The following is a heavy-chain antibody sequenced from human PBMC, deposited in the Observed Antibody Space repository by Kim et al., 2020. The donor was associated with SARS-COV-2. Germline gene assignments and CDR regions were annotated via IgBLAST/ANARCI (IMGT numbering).Heavy chain of an antibody. Sequence: ASVKVSCKASGYTFTSYAMHWVRQAPGQRLEWMGWINAGNGNTKYSQKFQGRVTITRDTSASTAYMELSSLRSEDTAVYYCASTMLSGGSWWAIDYWGQGTLVTVSS. J-gene: IGHJ4*02. CDR2: INAGNGNT. CDR1: GYTFTSYA. D-gene: IGHD1-26*01. V-gene: IGHV1-3*01. CDR3: ASTMLSGGSWWAIDY.